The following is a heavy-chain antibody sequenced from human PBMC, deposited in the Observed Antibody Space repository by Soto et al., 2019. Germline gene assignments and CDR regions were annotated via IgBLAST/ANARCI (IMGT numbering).Heavy chain of an antibody. Sequence: DCLKLSGQSSGYSYSSYWISLVLQKPGRGLEWMGRIDPSDSYADYSPSFQGHVTIASDNSITTAYLQWSTLKASDTAMYYCARHIRMRPYSLDFDYWGLGTLVTVSS. D-gene: IGHD2-15*01. J-gene: IGHJ4*02. CDR1: GYSYSSYW. CDR3: ARHIRMRPYSLDFDY. CDR2: IDPSDSYA. V-gene: IGHV5-10-1*01.